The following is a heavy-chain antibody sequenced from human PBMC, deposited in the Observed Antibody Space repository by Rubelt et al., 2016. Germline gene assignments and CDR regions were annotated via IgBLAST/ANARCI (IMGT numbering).Heavy chain of an antibody. Sequence: QQQLQESGPGLVKPSETLSLTCTVSGGSISSSRFYWGWIRQPPGKGLEWIGSVFYRGGSYYNPSLKSRVTISVDPSKNQFSLKLTSVTAADTAVYYCARGVSTSWTFWFDPWGQGTLVTVSS. D-gene: IGHD3/OR15-3a*01. V-gene: IGHV4-39*07. CDR1: GGSISSSRFY. CDR2: VFYRGGS. J-gene: IGHJ5*02. CDR3: ARGVSTSWTFWFDP.